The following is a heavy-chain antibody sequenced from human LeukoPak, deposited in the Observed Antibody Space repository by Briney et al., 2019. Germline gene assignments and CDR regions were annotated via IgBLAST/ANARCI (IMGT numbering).Heavy chain of an antibody. CDR3: ARNNAMDV. V-gene: IGHV3-7*03. CDR1: GFALSSHW. D-gene: IGHD2-8*01. CDR2: VNRDGSET. J-gene: IGHJ6*02. Sequence: PGGSLRLSCAASGFALSSHWMTWVRQVPGRGPEWVANVNRDGSETYYLDSVKGRFTISKDNAKSSLYLQMNSLRAEDTALYHCARNNAMDVWGQGTTVIVSS.